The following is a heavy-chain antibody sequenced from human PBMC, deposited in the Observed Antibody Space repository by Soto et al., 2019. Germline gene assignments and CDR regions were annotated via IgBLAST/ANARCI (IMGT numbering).Heavy chain of an antibody. J-gene: IGHJ5*02. CDR3: ARFGVGNWFDP. Sequence: QVQLVQSGAEVKKPGSSVKVSCKASGGTFRSYDISWVRQAPGQGLEWMGGIIHIFDTANYAQKFQGRVTITADESTSTAYMELSSLRSEDTAVYYCARFGVGNWFDPCGQGTLVTVSS. CDR1: GGTFRSYD. V-gene: IGHV1-69*01. CDR2: IIHIFDTA. D-gene: IGHD3-16*01.